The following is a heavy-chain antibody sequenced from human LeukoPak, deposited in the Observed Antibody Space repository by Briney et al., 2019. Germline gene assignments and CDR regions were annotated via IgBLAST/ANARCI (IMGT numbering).Heavy chain of an antibody. J-gene: IGHJ6*02. CDR3: ARDRITMIGMDV. D-gene: IGHD3-22*01. CDR2: IYYSGST. V-gene: IGHV4-30-4*01. Sequence: SETLFLTYTVSGGSISSGDYYWSWIRQPPGKGLEWIGYIYYSGSTYYNPSLKSRVTISVDTSKNQFSLKLSSVTAADTAVYYCARDRITMIGMDVWGQGTTVTVSS. CDR1: GGSISSGDYY.